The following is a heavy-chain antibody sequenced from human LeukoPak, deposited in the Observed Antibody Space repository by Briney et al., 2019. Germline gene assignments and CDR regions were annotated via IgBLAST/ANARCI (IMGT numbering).Heavy chain of an antibody. CDR3: AKDHRGGYSVAPFDM. D-gene: IGHD3-22*01. CDR1: GFTFDDYA. J-gene: IGHJ3*02. Sequence: GGSLRLSCAASGFTFDDYAMHWVRQAPGKGLEWVSGISWNSGSIGYADSVKGRFTISRDNAKNSLYLQMNSLRAEDTALYYCAKDHRGGYSVAPFDMWGQGTMVTVSS. V-gene: IGHV3-9*01. CDR2: ISWNSGSI.